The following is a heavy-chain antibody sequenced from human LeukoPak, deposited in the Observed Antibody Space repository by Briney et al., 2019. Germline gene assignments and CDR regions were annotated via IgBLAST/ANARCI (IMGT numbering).Heavy chain of an antibody. CDR3: ARGGSKFDAFEI. Sequence: GGSLRLSCTASGFIFSTYWMSWVRQAPGKGLEWVANIKHDGSEKYSVDSVKGRFTISRDNAKNSLYLQMNSLRAEDTAVYYCARGGSKFDAFEIWGQGTMVTVSS. J-gene: IGHJ3*02. CDR1: GFIFSTYW. D-gene: IGHD3-10*01. V-gene: IGHV3-7*01. CDR2: IKHDGSEK.